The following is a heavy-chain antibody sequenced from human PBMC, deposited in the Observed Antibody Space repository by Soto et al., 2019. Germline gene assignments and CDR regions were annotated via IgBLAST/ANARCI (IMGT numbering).Heavy chain of an antibody. D-gene: IGHD5-18*01. CDR2: IYYSGST. CDR3: ACIFSGGYGYGFYYYGMDV. J-gene: IGHJ6*02. CDR1: GGSIRSYY. V-gene: IGHV4-59*05. Sequence: SSENPSPTCTVSGGSIRSYYWGWIRPPPGKEPEWIGSIYYSGSTYYNPSLKSRVTISVDTSKNQFSLKLSSVTAADTAVYYCACIFSGGYGYGFYYYGMDVWGQGTTVTVSS.